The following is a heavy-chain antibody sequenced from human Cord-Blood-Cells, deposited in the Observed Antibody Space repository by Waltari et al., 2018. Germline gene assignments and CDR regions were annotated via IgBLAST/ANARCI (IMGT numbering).Heavy chain of an antibody. V-gene: IGHV1-24*01. D-gene: IGHD2-2*01. J-gene: IGHJ3*02. CDR3: ATAVEYCSSTSCYAFDI. Sequence: QVQLVQSGAEVKKPGASVKVSCKVSGYTLTELSMHWVRQAPGKGLEWMGGFDPEEGETIYAQKFQGRVTMTEDTSTDTAYMELSSLRSEDTAVYYCATAVEYCSSTSCYAFDIWGQGTMVTVSS. CDR2: FDPEEGET. CDR1: GYTLTELS.